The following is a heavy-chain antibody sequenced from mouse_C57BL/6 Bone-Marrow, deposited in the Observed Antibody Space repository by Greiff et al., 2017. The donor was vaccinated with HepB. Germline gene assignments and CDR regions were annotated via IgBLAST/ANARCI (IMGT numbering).Heavy chain of an antibody. V-gene: IGHV1-18*01. J-gene: IGHJ4*01. CDR3: ARSREKMYYYGSSHPYAMDY. Sequence: EVKLQESGPELVKPGASVKIPCKASGYTFTDYNMDWVKQSHGKSLEWIGDINPNNGGTIYNQKFKGKATLTVDKSSSTAYMELRSLTSEDTAVYYCARSREKMYYYGSSHPYAMDYWGQGTSVTVSS. CDR1: GYTFTDYN. CDR2: INPNNGGT. D-gene: IGHD1-1*01.